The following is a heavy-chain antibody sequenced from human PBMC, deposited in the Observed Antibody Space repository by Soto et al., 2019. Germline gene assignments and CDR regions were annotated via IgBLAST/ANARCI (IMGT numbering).Heavy chain of an antibody. CDR3: ARAHPMVRGAAGPGYDAFDI. CDR2: MNPNSGNT. J-gene: IGHJ3*02. Sequence: ASVKVSCKASGYTFASYAISWMRQAPGQGLEWMGWMNPNSGNTGYAQKFQGRVTITADKSTSTAYMELSSLRSEDTAVYYCARAHPMVRGAAGPGYDAFDIWGQGTMVTVS. CDR1: GYTFASYA. V-gene: IGHV1-8*03. D-gene: IGHD3-10*01.